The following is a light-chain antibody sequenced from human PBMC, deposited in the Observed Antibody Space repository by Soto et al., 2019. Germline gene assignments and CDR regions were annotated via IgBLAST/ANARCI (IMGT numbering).Light chain of an antibody. Sequence: DIKMTKSPSNLSGSVGGRLTITSRASQTISSWLAWYQQKPGKAPKLLIYKASTLKSGVPSRFSGSGSGTEFTLTISRLQPDDFATYYCQHYNSYSEAFGQGTKVDIK. J-gene: IGKJ1*01. V-gene: IGKV1-5*03. CDR1: QTISSW. CDR2: KAS. CDR3: QHYNSYSEA.